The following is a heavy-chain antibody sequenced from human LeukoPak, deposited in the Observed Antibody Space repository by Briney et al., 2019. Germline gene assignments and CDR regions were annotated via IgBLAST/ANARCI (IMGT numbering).Heavy chain of an antibody. V-gene: IGHV3-23*01. D-gene: IGHD4-11*01. CDR2: ISGSGGST. CDR1: GFTFSSYA. J-gene: IGHJ6*03. CDR3: AKGLAVTYYMDV. Sequence: GGSLRLSCAASGFTFSSYAMSWVRQAPGKGLEWVSAISGSGGSTYYADSVKGRFTISRDNSKNTLYLQMNSLRAGDTAVYYCAKGLAVTYYMDVWGKGTTVTVSS.